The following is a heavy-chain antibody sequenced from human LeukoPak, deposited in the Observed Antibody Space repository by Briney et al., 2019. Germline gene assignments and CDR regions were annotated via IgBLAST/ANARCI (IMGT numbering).Heavy chain of an antibody. CDR1: GYTFTSYG. D-gene: IGHD3-22*01. CDR2: ISAYNGNT. Sequence: ASVKGSCKASGYTFTSYGISWVRQAPGQGLEWMGWISAYNGNTNYAQKLQGRVTMTTDTSTSTAYMELRSLRSDDTAVYYCARDLSYYYDSSGYTAELWFDYWGQGTLVTVSS. CDR3: ARDLSYYYDSSGYTAELWFDY. J-gene: IGHJ4*02. V-gene: IGHV1-18*01.